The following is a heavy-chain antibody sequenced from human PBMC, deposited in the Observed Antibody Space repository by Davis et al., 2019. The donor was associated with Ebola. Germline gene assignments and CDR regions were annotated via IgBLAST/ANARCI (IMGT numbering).Heavy chain of an antibody. D-gene: IGHD3-16*01. V-gene: IGHV4-34*01. Sequence: GSLRLSCAVYGGSFRGYYWSWIRQPPGKGLEWIGEINHSGSTNYNPSLKSRVTISVDTSKNQFSLKLSSVTAADTAVYYCARAIGGRGGWFDPWGQGTLVTVSS. CDR3: ARAIGGRGGWFDP. CDR2: INHSGST. CDR1: GGSFRGYY. J-gene: IGHJ5*02.